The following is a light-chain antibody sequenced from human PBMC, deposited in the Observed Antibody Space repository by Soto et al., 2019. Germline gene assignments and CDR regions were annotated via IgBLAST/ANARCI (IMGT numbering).Light chain of an antibody. CDR2: LGS. Sequence: DIVMTQSPLSLPVTTGETASISCWSSQRLLHSNGYNYLDWYLQKPGQSPQXLIYLGSNRSSGVPDRFSGSGSGTGCTLKISRVEAEDVGVYYCMQALQTPRTLGQGTKVDIK. CDR3: MQALQTPRT. V-gene: IGKV2-28*01. J-gene: IGKJ1*01. CDR1: QRLLHSNGYNY.